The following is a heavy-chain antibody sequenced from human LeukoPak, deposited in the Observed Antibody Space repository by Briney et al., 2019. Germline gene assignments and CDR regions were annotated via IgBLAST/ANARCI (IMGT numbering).Heavy chain of an antibody. D-gene: IGHD2-15*01. V-gene: IGHV1-69*13. J-gene: IGHJ4*02. Sequence: GASVKVSCKTSAGTFSSVTISWMRQAPGQGLEGLGGIIPIFGTANYAQKFRGRVTVTADESTSTAYMELSSLRSEDTAVYYCARGYTQAATYFDYWGQGTLVTVSS. CDR2: IIPIFGTA. CDR1: AGTFSSVT. CDR3: ARGYTQAATYFDY.